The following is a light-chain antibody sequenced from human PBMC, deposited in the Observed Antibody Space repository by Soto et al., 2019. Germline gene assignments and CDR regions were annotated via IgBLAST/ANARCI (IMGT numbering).Light chain of an antibody. CDR2: GAS. CDR3: PQYNNWPRT. J-gene: IGKJ1*01. Sequence: EIVMTQSPATLSVSPGERATLSCRASQSVSSNLAWYQQKPGQAPRLLIYGASTRAIGFPARFSGSGSGTEFTLSICSLQSEDFAVYYCPQYNNWPRTFGQGTKVDI. V-gene: IGKV3-15*01. CDR1: QSVSSN.